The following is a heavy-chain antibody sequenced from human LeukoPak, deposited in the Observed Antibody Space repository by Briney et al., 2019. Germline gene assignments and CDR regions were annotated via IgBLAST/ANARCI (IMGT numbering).Heavy chain of an antibody. J-gene: IGHJ4*02. D-gene: IGHD3-16*02. V-gene: IGHV4-61*01. CDR3: ARVGIAFGGVIVSQYNFAS. CDR2: IYYSGST. CDR1: GGTVSSGIYY. Sequence: SETLSLTCTVSGGTVSSGIYYWSWIRQPPGRGLEWIGSIYYSGSTNYNPSLKSRVTISVDTSNNQFSLKLSSVNAADTAVYYCARVGIAFGGVIVSQYNFASWGQGTLVTVSS.